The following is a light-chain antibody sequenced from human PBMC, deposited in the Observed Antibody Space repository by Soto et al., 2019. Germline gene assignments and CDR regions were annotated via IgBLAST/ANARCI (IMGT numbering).Light chain of an antibody. CDR2: DVS. Sequence: QSALTQPASVSGSPGQSITISCTGTSSDVGGYNYVSWYQQHPGKAPKLMIYDVSNRPSGVSNRFSGSKSGNTASLTNSGPQAEDEADYYRSSYTSSSTLVVFGGGTQLTVL. CDR1: SSDVGGYNY. V-gene: IGLV2-14*01. CDR3: SSYTSSSTLVV. J-gene: IGLJ2*01.